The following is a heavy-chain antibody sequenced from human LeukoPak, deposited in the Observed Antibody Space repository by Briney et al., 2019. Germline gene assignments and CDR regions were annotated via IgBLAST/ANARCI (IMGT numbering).Heavy chain of an antibody. CDR2: IYHSWST. J-gene: IGHJ4*02. D-gene: IGHD2/OR15-2a*01. CDR3: ARALGLTFIDY. CDR1: GGSISSYY. Sequence: PSETLSLTCTVSGGSISSYYWSWIRQPPGKGLEWIGSIYHSWSTFYNPSLKSRVTISVDTSKNQFSLKLSSVTAADTAVYYCARALGLTFIDYWGQGTLVTVSS. V-gene: IGHV4-39*07.